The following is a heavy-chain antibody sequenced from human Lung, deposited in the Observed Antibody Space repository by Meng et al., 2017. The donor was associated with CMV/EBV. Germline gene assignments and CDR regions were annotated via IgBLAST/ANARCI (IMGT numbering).Heavy chain of an antibody. J-gene: IGHJ4*02. Sequence: GGSLRLSCAASGFTFRTYPMSWVRQAPGKGLEWVSTISNSGGYSTYYADSVEGRFTISRDSSKNSLYLQMNSLRAEDTAVYYCAKGPHYSSYFPTIPFFDYWGQGALVTVSS. CDR3: AKGPHYSSYFPTIPFFDY. V-gene: IGHV3-23*01. CDR1: GFTFRTYP. D-gene: IGHD4-11*01. CDR2: ISNSGGYST.